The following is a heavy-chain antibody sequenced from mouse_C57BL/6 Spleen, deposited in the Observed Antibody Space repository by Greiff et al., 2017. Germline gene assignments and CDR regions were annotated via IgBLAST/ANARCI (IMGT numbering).Heavy chain of an antibody. Sequence: QVQLQQPGAELVKPGASVTMSCKASGYTFTSYWITWVKQRPGQGLEWIGDIYPGSGSTNYNEKFKSKATLAVDTSSSTAYMQLSSLTSEDSAVYYCARKGNYYPFDYWGQGTTLTVSS. CDR2: IYPGSGST. D-gene: IGHD1-1*01. V-gene: IGHV1-55*01. CDR3: ARKGNYYPFDY. CDR1: GYTFTSYW. J-gene: IGHJ2*01.